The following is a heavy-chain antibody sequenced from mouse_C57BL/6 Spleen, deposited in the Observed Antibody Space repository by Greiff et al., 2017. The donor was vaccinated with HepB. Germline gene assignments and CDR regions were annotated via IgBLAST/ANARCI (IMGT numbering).Heavy chain of an antibody. CDR2: IHPNSGST. V-gene: IGHV1-64*01. CDR3: ARYGPITEAMDY. D-gene: IGHD1-1*01. J-gene: IGHJ4*01. Sequence: QVQLQQPGAELVKPGASVKLSCKASGYTFTSYWMHWVKQRPGQGLEWIGMIHPNSGSTNYNEKFKSKATLTVDKSSSTAYMQLSSLTSEDSAVYYCARYGPITEAMDYWGQGTSVTVSS. CDR1: GYTFTSYW.